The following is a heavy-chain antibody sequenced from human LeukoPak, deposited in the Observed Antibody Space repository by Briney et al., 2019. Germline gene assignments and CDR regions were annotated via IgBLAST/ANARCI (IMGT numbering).Heavy chain of an antibody. V-gene: IGHV1-2*02. CDR2: INPNRGGT. CDR1: GYTFTGYY. J-gene: IGHJ4*02. D-gene: IGHD2-8*01. Sequence: ASVTVSCKASGYTFTGYYMHWVRPAPGQGLEWMGWINPNRGGTNYAQKFQGRVTMTRDTSISTAYMELSRLRSDDTAVYYCARLRVYCTNGVCKNGYYFDYWGQGTLVTVSS. CDR3: ARLRVYCTNGVCKNGYYFDY.